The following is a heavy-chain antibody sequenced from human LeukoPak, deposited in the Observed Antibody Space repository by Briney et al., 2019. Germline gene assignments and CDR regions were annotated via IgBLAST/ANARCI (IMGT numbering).Heavy chain of an antibody. CDR1: GFTFSNYY. CDR2: ISSSSNDI. Sequence: PGGSLRLSCAASGFTFSNYYLSWIRQAPGKGLEWVSYISSSSNDIYYADPVKGRFTISRDSAKNSLYLQMNSLRAEDTAVYYCARGHYGLDVWGQGTTVIVSS. V-gene: IGHV3-11*01. CDR3: ARGHYGLDV. J-gene: IGHJ6*02.